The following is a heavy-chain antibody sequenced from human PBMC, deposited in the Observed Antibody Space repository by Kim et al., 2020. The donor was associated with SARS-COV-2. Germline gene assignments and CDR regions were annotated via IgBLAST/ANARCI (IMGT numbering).Heavy chain of an antibody. CDR1: GFTFSSYA. CDR3: AKDATTWIQLWSAADY. Sequence: GGSLRLSCAASGFTFSSYAMSWVRQAPGKGLEWVSAISGSGGSTYYADSVKGRFTISRDNSKNTLYLQMNSLRAEDTAVYYCAKDATTWIQLWSAADYWGQGTLVTVSS. D-gene: IGHD5-18*01. CDR2: ISGSGGST. J-gene: IGHJ4*02. V-gene: IGHV3-23*01.